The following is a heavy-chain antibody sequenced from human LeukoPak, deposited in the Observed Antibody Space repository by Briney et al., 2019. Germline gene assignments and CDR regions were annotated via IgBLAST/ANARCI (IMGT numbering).Heavy chain of an antibody. D-gene: IGHD6-6*01. Sequence: PGGSLRLSCAASGFTFSSYGMHWVRQAPGKGLEWVAFIRYDGSNKYYADSVKGRFTISRDNSKNTLYLQMNSLRAEDTAVYYCAKEWWSSSSPLHFDYWGQGTLVTVSS. CDR2: IRYDGSNK. J-gene: IGHJ4*02. CDR3: AKEWWSSSSPLHFDY. V-gene: IGHV3-30*02. CDR1: GFTFSSYG.